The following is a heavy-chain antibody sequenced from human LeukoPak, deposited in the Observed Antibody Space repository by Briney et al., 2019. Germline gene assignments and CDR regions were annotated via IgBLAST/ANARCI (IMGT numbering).Heavy chain of an antibody. J-gene: IGHJ4*02. CDR3: AREGLQFVPHFDY. CDR1: GFTFSSYA. CDR2: ISSNGGST. D-gene: IGHD5-24*01. Sequence: GGSLRLSCAASGFTFSSYAMHWVRQAPGKGLEYVSAISSNGGSTYYANSVKGRFTISRDNSKNTLYLQMGSLRAEDMAVYYCAREGLQFVPHFDYWGQGTLVTVSS. V-gene: IGHV3-64*01.